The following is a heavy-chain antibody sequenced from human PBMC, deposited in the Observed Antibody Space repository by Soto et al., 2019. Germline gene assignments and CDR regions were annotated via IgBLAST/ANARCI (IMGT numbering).Heavy chain of an antibody. Sequence: QLHLVQSGAEVKKPGASVKVSCKGSGYGFTTYGITWVRQTPGQGLEWMAWISAHNGNTNYSQKRQGRVTVTRDTSTSTAYMELRSLRSDDTAVYYCARGRYGEYWGQGALVTVSS. V-gene: IGHV1-18*01. CDR2: ISAHNGNT. D-gene: IGHD3-10*01. CDR1: GYGFTTYG. J-gene: IGHJ4*02. CDR3: ARGRYGEY.